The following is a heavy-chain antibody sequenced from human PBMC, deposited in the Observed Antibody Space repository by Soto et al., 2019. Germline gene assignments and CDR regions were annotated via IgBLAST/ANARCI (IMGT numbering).Heavy chain of an antibody. CDR1: GYTFTSYG. V-gene: IGHV1-18*01. CDR2: ISAHNGNT. D-gene: IGHD1-1*01. Sequence: QVHLVQSGAEVKKPGASVKVSCKASGYTFTSYGITWVRQAPGQGLEWMGWISAHNGNTDYAQKLQGRVIVTRDTSTSTAYMELRSLRSDDSAVYYCARGRYGYYWGQGSLVPFSS. CDR3: ARGRYGYY. J-gene: IGHJ4*02.